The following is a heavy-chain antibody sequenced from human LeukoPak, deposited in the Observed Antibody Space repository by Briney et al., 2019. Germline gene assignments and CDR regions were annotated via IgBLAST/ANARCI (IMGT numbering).Heavy chain of an antibody. D-gene: IGHD6-6*01. J-gene: IGHJ3*02. Sequence: PGGSQRLSCAPSRFTFSSYPMHCVRDAPGKELEWVADISYDGSNKYYADSVKGRFTISRDNSKNTLYLQMNSLRAEDTAVYYCARAWGNEYSSSSGAFDIWGQGTMVTVSS. CDR3: ARAWGNEYSSSSGAFDI. V-gene: IGHV3-30-3*01. CDR2: ISYDGSNK. CDR1: RFTFSSYP.